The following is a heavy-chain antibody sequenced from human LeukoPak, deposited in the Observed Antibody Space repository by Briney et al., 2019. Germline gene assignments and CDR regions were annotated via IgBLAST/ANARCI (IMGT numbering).Heavy chain of an antibody. CDR2: ISAYNGNT. V-gene: IGHV1-18*01. D-gene: IGHD1-26*01. CDR1: GYTFTSYG. J-gene: IGHJ4*02. Sequence: GASVKVSCKASGYTFTSYGISWVRQAPGQGLEWMGWISAYNGNTNYAQKLQGRVTMTTDTSTSTAYMELRSLRSDDTAVYYCARDLSGSYRGSFDYWGQGTLVTVSS. CDR3: ARDLSGSYRGSFDY.